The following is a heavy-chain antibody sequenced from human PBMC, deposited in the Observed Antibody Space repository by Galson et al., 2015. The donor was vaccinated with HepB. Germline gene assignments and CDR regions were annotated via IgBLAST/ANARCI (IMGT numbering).Heavy chain of an antibody. Sequence: SLRLSCAASGFTFSSYAMSWVRQAPGKGLEWVSAISDSGVSTYYADSVKGRFTISRDNSKNTLNLQMNSLRAEDTAVYYCAKDPQEGSGADCWGQGTLVTVSS. CDR1: GFTFSSYA. V-gene: IGHV3-23*01. D-gene: IGHD2-15*01. CDR3: AKDPQEGSGADC. CDR2: ISDSGVST. J-gene: IGHJ4*02.